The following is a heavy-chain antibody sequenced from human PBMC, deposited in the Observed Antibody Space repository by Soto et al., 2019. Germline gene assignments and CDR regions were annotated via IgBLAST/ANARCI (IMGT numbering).Heavy chain of an antibody. CDR2: INPSGSST. Sequence: ASVKVSCKASGYTFTSHYMRLVRQAPGQSLEWMGIINPSGSSTSYAQKFQGRVTMTRDTSTSTVYMELSSMRSEDTAVYYFARDPGTIFGVVIPPVFAYWGQGTLVNVSS. D-gene: IGHD3-3*01. J-gene: IGHJ4*02. CDR1: GYTFTSHY. V-gene: IGHV1-46*01. CDR3: ARDPGTIFGVVIPPVFAY.